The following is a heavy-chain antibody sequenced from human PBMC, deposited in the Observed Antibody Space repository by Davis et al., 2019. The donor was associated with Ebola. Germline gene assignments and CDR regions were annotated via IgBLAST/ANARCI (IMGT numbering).Heavy chain of an antibody. CDR2: ISGSSSYI. CDR1: GFTFSGYS. V-gene: IGHV3-21*01. D-gene: IGHD6-19*01. Sequence: GESLKISCAASGFTFSGYSMNWVRQAPGKGLEWVSSISGSSSYIYYADSVKGRFTISRDNAKNSLYLQMNSLRAEDTAVYYCARDLEAVAGPTGDYWGQGTLVTVSS. J-gene: IGHJ4*02. CDR3: ARDLEAVAGPTGDY.